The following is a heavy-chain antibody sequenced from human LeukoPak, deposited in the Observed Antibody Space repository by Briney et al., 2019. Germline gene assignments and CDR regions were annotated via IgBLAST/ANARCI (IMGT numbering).Heavy chain of an antibody. CDR1: GFTFRSHA. Sequence: GGSLRLSCVGSGFTFRSHAMSWVRQAPEKGLEFVSGIYENGGTTYYADSVKGRFTISRDNSKNTLYLQMNSLRAEDTAVYYCASAPRIRAAFDIWGQGTMVTVSS. CDR2: IYENGGTT. D-gene: IGHD2-15*01. CDR3: ASAPRIRAAFDI. V-gene: IGHV3-23*01. J-gene: IGHJ3*02.